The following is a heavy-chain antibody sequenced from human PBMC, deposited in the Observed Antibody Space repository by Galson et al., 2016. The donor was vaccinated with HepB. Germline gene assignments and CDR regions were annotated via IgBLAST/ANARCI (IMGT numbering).Heavy chain of an antibody. V-gene: IGHV5-10-1*01. CDR3: ARDPSGRGDAYYGMDV. CDR2: IDPSDSYT. J-gene: IGHJ6*02. Sequence: QSGAEVKKPGESLRISCTGSGYSFTTYWISWVRQTPGKGLEWMGRIDPSDSYTNYSPSFEGHVTMSADKSISTAYLQWTSLKASDTAMYYCARDPSGRGDAYYGMDVWGQGTTVTVSS. D-gene: IGHD3-10*01. CDR1: GYSFTTYW.